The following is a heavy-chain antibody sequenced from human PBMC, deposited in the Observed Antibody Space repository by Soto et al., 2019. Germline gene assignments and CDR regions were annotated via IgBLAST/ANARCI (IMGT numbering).Heavy chain of an antibody. CDR3: TRSRDWYYYYDGMDV. D-gene: IGHD2-21*01. Sequence: PGGSLRLSCTASGFTFGDYAMSWFRQAPGKGLERVGFIRSKAYGGTTEYAASVKGRFTISRDDSKSIAYLQMNSLKTEDTAVYYCTRSRDWYYYYDGMDVCGPGTTVTVSS. CDR2: IRSKAYGGTT. V-gene: IGHV3-49*03. J-gene: IGHJ6*02. CDR1: GFTFGDYA.